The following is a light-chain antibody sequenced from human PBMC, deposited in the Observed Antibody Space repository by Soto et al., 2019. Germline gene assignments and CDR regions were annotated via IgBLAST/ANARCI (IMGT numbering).Light chain of an antibody. CDR2: GAS. V-gene: IGKV3-20*01. CDR3: QQYGSSPRT. Sequence: ENVLTQSPGTLSLSPGGRATRSCRASQSVSSSHLAWYQQKPGQDPRLLIYGASNRATGIPDRLSGSGSGTDFTLTISRLEPEDFAVYYCQQYGSSPRTVGQGTQVDIK. CDR1: QSVSSSH. J-gene: IGKJ1*01.